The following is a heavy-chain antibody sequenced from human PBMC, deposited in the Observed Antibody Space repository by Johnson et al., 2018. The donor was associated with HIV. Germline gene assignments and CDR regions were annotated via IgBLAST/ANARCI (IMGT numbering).Heavy chain of an antibody. J-gene: IGHJ3*02. Sequence: EKLVESGGGVVQPGRSLRLSCAASGFTFSSYAVHWVRQAPGKGLEWVSAISGSGGSTYYADSVKGRFTISRDNSKNTLYLQMNSLRAEDTAVYYCARVQVAMATIGYAFDIWGQGTMVTVSS. CDR2: ISGSGGST. CDR3: ARVQVAMATIGYAFDI. V-gene: IGHV3-23*04. D-gene: IGHD5-12*01. CDR1: GFTFSSYA.